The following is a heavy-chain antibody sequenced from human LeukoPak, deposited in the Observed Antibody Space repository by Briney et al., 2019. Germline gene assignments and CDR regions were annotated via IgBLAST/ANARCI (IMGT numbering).Heavy chain of an antibody. D-gene: IGHD3-3*01. J-gene: IGHJ4*03. Sequence: GASVKVSCKASGYTFTSYYMHWVRQAPGQGLEWMGIINPSGGSTSYAQKFQGRVTMTRDMSTSTVYMELSSLRSEDTAVYYCARDGANGLGVVIIGNYFDYWGQGTTVTVSS. CDR3: ARDGANGLGVVIIGNYFDY. V-gene: IGHV1-46*01. CDR1: GYTFTSYY. CDR2: INPSGGST.